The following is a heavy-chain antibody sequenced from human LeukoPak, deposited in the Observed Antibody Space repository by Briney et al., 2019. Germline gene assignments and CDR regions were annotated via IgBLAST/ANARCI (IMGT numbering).Heavy chain of an antibody. D-gene: IGHD3-22*01. V-gene: IGHV1-18*01. CDR3: VRVTYYYDSSGYYPNAYYFDY. CDR1: GYTFTSYG. J-gene: IGHJ4*02. CDR2: ISAYNGNT. Sequence: ASVKVSCKTSGYTFTSYGISWVRQAPGQGLEWMGWISAYNGNTNYAQKLQGRVTMTTDTSTSTAYMELRSLRSDDTAVYYCVRVTYYYDSSGYYPNAYYFDYWGQGTLVTVSS.